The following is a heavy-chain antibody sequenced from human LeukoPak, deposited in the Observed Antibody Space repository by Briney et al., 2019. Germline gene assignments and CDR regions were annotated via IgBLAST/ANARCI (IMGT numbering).Heavy chain of an antibody. V-gene: IGHV3-11*01. CDR3: ATLYDYFWGSYRYPDY. J-gene: IGHJ4*02. CDR1: GFTFSDYY. D-gene: IGHD3-16*02. Sequence: PGGSLRLSCAASGFTFSDYYMSWIRQAPGKGLEWVSYISSSGSTIYYADSVKGRFTISRDNAKNSLYLQMNSLRAEDTAVYYCATLYDYFWGSYRYPDYWGQGTLVTVSS. CDR2: ISSSGSTI.